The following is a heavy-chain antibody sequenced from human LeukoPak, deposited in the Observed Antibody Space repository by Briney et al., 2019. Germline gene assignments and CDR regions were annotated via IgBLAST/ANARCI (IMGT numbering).Heavy chain of an antibody. D-gene: IGHD4-17*01. CDR1: GGSISSYY. J-gene: IGHJ3*02. CDR3: ARGVAATVTSYDALDI. V-gene: IGHV4-59*01. CDR2: IYYSGST. Sequence: SETLSLTCTVSGGSISSYYWSWIRQPPGKGLEWIGYIYYSGSTNYNPSLKSRVTISVDTSKNQFSLKLSSVTAADTAVYYCARGVAATVTSYDALDIWGQGTMVTVSS.